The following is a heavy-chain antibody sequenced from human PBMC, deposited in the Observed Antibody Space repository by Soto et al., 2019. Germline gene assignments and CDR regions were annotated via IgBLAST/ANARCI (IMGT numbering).Heavy chain of an antibody. Sequence: QITLRESGPPVLKSTETLTLTCTFSGVSLTTNGVGVGWIRQSPGRAPEGPAIIYWDDDKRYSPSLQNRLTITKDAPKKQVVLRLTYMDPVDTATYFCVHRRRRTGSWSTGDFDYWGQGTPVTVFS. CDR3: VHRRRRTGSWSTGDFDY. V-gene: IGHV2-5*02. CDR2: IYWDDDK. CDR1: GVSLTTNGVG. D-gene: IGHD6-13*01. J-gene: IGHJ4*02.